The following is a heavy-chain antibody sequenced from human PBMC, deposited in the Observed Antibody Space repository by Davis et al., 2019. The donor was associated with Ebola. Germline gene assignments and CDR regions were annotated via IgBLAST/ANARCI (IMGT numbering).Heavy chain of an antibody. CDR3: ARETYGVFDY. J-gene: IGHJ4*02. CDR2: IFRTGRT. CDR1: GGSISSYY. V-gene: IGHV4-4*08. Sequence: PSETLSLTCTVSGGSISSYYWSWIRQPPGKGLDWIGSIFRTGRTDYNASLKSRVTISVDTSRNQFSLKLNSVTAADTAVYYCARETYGVFDYWGLGTLVTVSS. D-gene: IGHD4-17*01.